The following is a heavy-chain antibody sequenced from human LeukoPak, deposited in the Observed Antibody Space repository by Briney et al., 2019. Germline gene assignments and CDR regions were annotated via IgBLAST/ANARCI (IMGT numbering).Heavy chain of an antibody. J-gene: IGHJ3*02. D-gene: IGHD6-13*01. V-gene: IGHV4-59*08. Sequence: SETLSLTCTVSGGSISSYYWSWIRQPPGKGLEWIGYIYSSGSTNYNPSLKTRITISVYMSKKHFSLKLSSVTAADTAVYYCARRLPGAATGDIWGQGTMVTVSS. CDR3: ARRLPGAATGDI. CDR1: GGSISSYY. CDR2: IYSSGST.